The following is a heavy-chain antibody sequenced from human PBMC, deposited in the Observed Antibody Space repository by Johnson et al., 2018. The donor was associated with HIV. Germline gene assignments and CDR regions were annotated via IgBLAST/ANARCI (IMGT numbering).Heavy chain of an antibody. D-gene: IGHD4-17*01. CDR1: GFSFSSYG. Sequence: VQLVESGGGVVQPGGSLRLSCAASGFSFSSYGMHWVRQATGKGLEWVSAIGTAGDTYYPGSVKGRSTIPRDNSKNTLYLQMNSLRAEDTAVYYCARESTPWGGDYVGYGFEIWGQGTVVTVSS. J-gene: IGHJ3*02. CDR3: ARESTPWGGDYVGYGFEI. V-gene: IGHV3-13*01. CDR2: IGTAGDT.